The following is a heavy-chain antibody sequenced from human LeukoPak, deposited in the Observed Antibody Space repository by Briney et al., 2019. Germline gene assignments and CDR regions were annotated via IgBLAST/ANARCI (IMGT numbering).Heavy chain of an antibody. D-gene: IGHD4-17*01. V-gene: IGHV3-11*03. CDR1: GFTVRSNY. Sequence: GGSLRLSCAASGFTVRSNYMSWIRQAPGKGLEWVSDISSSSSYTNYADSVKGRFTISRDNAKNSLYLQMNSLRAEDTAVYYCVRGGRVTTVINYWGQGTLVTVSS. J-gene: IGHJ4*02. CDR2: ISSSSSYT. CDR3: VRGGRVTTVINY.